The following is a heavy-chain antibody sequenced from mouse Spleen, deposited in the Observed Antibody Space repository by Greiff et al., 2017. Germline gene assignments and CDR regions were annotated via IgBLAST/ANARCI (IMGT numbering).Heavy chain of an antibody. CDR3: ARCGLLFDY. Sequence: VHVKQSGPELVKPGASVKMSCKASGYTFTDYNMHWVKQSHGKSLEWIGYINPNNGGTSYNQKFKGKATLTVNKSSSTAYMELRSLTSEDSAVYYCARCGLLFDYWGQGTTLTVSS. D-gene: IGHD2-3*01. V-gene: IGHV1-22*01. CDR1: GYTFTDYN. J-gene: IGHJ2*01. CDR2: INPNNGGT.